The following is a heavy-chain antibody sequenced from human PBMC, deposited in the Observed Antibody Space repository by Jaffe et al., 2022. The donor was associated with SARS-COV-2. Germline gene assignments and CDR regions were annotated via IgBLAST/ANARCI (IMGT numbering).Heavy chain of an antibody. CDR3: ARDRSSSRNQPWEQHDNWFDP. J-gene: IGHJ5*02. Sequence: QVQLQESGPGLVKPSQTLSLTCTVSGGSVSSASYYWSWIRQPAGKGLEWIGHVYSSGNTDYNPSLKSRVTISVDTSKNLFSLNLSSVTAADTAMYYCARDRSSSRNQPWEQHDNWFDPWGQGTLVIVSS. D-gene: IGHD6-6*01. V-gene: IGHV4-61*02. CDR1: GGSVSSASYY. CDR2: VYSSGNT.